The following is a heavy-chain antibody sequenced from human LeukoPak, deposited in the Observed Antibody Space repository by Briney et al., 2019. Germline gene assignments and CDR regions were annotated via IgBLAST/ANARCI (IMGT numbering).Heavy chain of an antibody. CDR1: GFTFSSYV. CDR3: TRQYNKGLDY. Sequence: GGSLRLSCAASGFTFSSYVMHWVRQAPGKGLEWVAIISYDGSNEYYADSVKGRFTISRDNSRNTLFLEMNSLRPEDTAIYYCTRQYNKGLDYWGQGTLVTVSS. V-gene: IGHV3-30*04. D-gene: IGHD1-14*01. J-gene: IGHJ4*02. CDR2: ISYDGSNE.